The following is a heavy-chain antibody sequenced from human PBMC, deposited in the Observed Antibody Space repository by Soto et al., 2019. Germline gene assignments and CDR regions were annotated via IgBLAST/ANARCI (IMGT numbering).Heavy chain of an antibody. D-gene: IGHD6-6*01. CDR1: GFSFTGYY. CDR3: AKDLTRQLAYWLDP. J-gene: IGHJ5*02. CDR2: INARSGGT. V-gene: IGHV1-2*02. Sequence: ASVKVSCKASGFSFTGYYIHWLRQAPGQGLEWMGWINARSGGTEYAQKFQGRVTLTRDTSIATAYLTLTSLTSDDTALYYCAKDLTRQLAYWLDPWGQGTQVTVSS.